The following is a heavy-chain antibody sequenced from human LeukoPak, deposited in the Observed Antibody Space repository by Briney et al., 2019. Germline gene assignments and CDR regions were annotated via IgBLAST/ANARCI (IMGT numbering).Heavy chain of an antibody. CDR3: AKDAADGRITIFVGPPDY. Sequence: GGSLRLSCAASGFTFDDYGMSWVRQAPGKGLEWVSGINWNGGSTGYADSVKGRFTISRDNSKNSLYLQMNSLRAEDTALYYCAKDAADGRITIFVGPPDYWGQGTLVTVSS. J-gene: IGHJ4*02. V-gene: IGHV3-20*04. CDR1: GFTFDDYG. D-gene: IGHD3-3*01. CDR2: INWNGGST.